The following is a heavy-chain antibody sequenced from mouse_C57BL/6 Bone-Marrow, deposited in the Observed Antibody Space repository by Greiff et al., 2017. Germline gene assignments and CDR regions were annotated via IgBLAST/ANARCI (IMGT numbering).Heavy chain of an antibody. CDR2: IYPGSGST. CDR3: ARRGLYYYGSSYRAMDY. J-gene: IGHJ4*01. D-gene: IGHD1-1*01. CDR1: GYTFTSYW. V-gene: IGHV1-55*01. Sequence: VQLQQPGAELVKPGASVKMSCKASGYTFTSYWITWVKQRPGQGLEWIGDIYPGSGSTNYNEKFKSKATLTVDTSSSTAYMQLSSLTSEDSAVYYCARRGLYYYGSSYRAMDYWGQGTSVTVSS.